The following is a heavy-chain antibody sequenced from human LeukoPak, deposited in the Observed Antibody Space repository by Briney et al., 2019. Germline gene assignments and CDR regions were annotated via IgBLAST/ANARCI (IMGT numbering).Heavy chain of an antibody. CDR2: IYTSGST. CDR1: GGSISSYH. V-gene: IGHV4-4*07. J-gene: IGHJ4*02. D-gene: IGHD4-11*01. CDR3: ARVHDYRRDYYFDY. Sequence: SETLSLTCTVSGGSISSYHWSWIRQPAGKGLEWIGRIYTSGSTNYNPSLKSRVTMSVDTSKNQFSLKLSSVTAADTAVYYCARVHDYRRDYYFDYWGQGTLVTVSS.